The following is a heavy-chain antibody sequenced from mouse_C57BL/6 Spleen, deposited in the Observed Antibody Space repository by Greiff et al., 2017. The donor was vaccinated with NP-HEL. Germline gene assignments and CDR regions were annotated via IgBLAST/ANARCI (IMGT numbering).Heavy chain of an antibody. CDR3: ARKLVATGYFDV. J-gene: IGHJ1*03. Sequence: VQLKQSGPVLVKPGASVKMSCKASGYTFTDYYMNWVKQSHGKSLEWIGVINPYNGGTSYNQKFKGKATLTVDKSSSTAYMELNSLTSEDSAVYYCARKLVATGYFDVWGTGTTVTVSS. D-gene: IGHD1-1*01. CDR1: GYTFTDYY. CDR2: INPYNGGT. V-gene: IGHV1-19*01.